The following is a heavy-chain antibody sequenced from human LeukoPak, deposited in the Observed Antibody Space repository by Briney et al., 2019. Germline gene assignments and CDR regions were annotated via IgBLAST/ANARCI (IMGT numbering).Heavy chain of an antibody. J-gene: IGHJ4*02. Sequence: PSQTLSLTCTVSGGSISSGGYYWSWIRQPPGKGLEWIGNIYHSGSTYYNPSLKSRVTISVDRSENQFSLKLSSVTAADTAVYYCASTRSYYYDSSGLYYFDYWGQGTLVTVSS. D-gene: IGHD3-22*01. CDR3: ASTRSYYYDSSGLYYFDY. CDR2: IYHSGST. V-gene: IGHV4-30-2*01. CDR1: GGSISSGGYY.